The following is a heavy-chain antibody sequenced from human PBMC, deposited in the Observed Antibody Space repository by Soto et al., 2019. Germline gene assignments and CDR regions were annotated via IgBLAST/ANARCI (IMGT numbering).Heavy chain of an antibody. V-gene: IGHV4-39*01. CDR3: VRQGIGPLHGLVDV. CDR1: GGSISSNCYY. CDR2: IYYRGST. J-gene: IGHJ6*02. D-gene: IGHD3-10*01. Sequence: SETLSLTCTVSGGSISSNCYYWGWIRQPPGKGLQWIGNIYYRGSTSYNPSLNSRVTISLDRSTKQLSLKLSSATAADTAVYHCVRQGIGPLHGLVDVWGRGTTVTVSS.